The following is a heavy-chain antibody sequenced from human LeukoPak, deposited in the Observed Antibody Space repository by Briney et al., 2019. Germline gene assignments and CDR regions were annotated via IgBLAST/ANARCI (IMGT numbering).Heavy chain of an antibody. J-gene: IGHJ6*03. CDR3: ARDPGLFGDNGPGYYYYMDV. V-gene: IGHV1-46*01. CDR1: GYTFTSYY. D-gene: IGHD2-21*01. CDR2: INPSGGST. Sequence: ASVKVSCKASGYTFTSYYMHWVRQAPGQGLEWMGIINPSGGSTSYAQKFQGRVTMTRDTSTSTVYMELSSLRSEDTAVYYCARDPGLFGDNGPGYYYYMDVWGKGTTVTVSS.